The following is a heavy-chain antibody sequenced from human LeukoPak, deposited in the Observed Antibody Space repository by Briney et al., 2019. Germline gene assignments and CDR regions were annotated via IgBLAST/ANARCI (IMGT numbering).Heavy chain of an antibody. CDR2: IRYDGSNK. Sequence: GGSLRLSCAASGFTFSSYGMHWVRQAPGKGLEWVAFIRYDGSNKYYADSVKGRFTISRDNSKNTLYLQMNSLRAEDTAVYYCATSAYTSSSGTPFDYWGQGTLVTVSS. D-gene: IGHD6-6*01. J-gene: IGHJ4*02. CDR1: GFTFSSYG. CDR3: ATSAYTSSSGTPFDY. V-gene: IGHV3-30*02.